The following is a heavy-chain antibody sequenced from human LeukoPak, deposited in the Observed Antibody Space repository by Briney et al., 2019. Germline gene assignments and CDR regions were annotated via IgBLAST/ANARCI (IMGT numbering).Heavy chain of an antibody. CDR1: GYTLTELS. Sequence: ASVKVSCKVSGYTLTELSIHWVRQAPGKGLETIYAQKFQGRVTMTEDTSTDTAYMELSSLGSEDTAVYYCATGTPAQRVVSFGFQHWGQGTLVTVSS. CDR3: ATGTPAQRVVSFGFQH. D-gene: IGHD3-22*01. J-gene: IGHJ1*01. CDR2: T. V-gene: IGHV1-24*01.